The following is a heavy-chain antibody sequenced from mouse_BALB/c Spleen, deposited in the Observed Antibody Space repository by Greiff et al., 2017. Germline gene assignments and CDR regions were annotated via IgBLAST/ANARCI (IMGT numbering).Heavy chain of an antibody. Sequence: VQLQQSGAELVKPGASVKLSCTASGFNIKDTYMHWVKQRPEQGLEWIGRIDPANGNTKYDPKFQGKATITADTSSNTAYLQLSSLTSEDTAVYYCAGYGSSLYYYAMDYWGQGTSVTVSS. D-gene: IGHD1-1*01. V-gene: IGHV14-3*02. CDR1: GFNIKDTY. CDR3: AGYGSSLYYYAMDY. J-gene: IGHJ4*01. CDR2: IDPANGNT.